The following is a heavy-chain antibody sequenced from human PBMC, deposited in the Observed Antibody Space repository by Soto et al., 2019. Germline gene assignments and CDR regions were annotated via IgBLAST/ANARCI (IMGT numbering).Heavy chain of an antibody. CDR3: ARGRTRYYFVY. J-gene: IGHJ4*02. CDR2: IYDSGNT. Sequence: QVQLQESGPGLVKPSETLSLTCTVSGGSISSSFWSWVRQPPGKGLAWFGYIYDSGNTNYKHSLKSRVSISIDTSKNQCTLKLSSVTAADTAVYYCARGRTRYYFVYWGQGALGSVSS. V-gene: IGHV4-59*01. CDR1: GGSISSSF.